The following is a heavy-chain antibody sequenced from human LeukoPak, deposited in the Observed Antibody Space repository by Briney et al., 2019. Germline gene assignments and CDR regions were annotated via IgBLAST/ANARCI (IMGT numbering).Heavy chain of an antibody. Sequence: QPGGSLRLSCAASGFTFDDYAMHWVRQAPGKGLEWVSLISGDGGSTYYADSVKGRFTISRDNSKNSLYLQMNSLRTEDTALYYCAKDMPEQCKYYYYGMDVWGQGTTITVSS. CDR1: GFTFDDYA. CDR3: AKDMPEQCKYYYYGMDV. CDR2: ISGDGGST. J-gene: IGHJ6*02. V-gene: IGHV3-43*02. D-gene: IGHD6-19*01.